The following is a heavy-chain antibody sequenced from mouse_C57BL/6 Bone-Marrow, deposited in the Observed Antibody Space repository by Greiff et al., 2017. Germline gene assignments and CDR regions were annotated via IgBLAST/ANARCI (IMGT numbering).Heavy chain of an antibody. CDR2: INPGSGGT. V-gene: IGHV1-54*01. Sequence: QVQLQQSGAELVRPGTSVKVSCKASGYAFTNYLIEWVKQRPGQGLEWIGVINPGSGGTNYNEKFKGKATLTADKSSSTAYMQLSRLTSEDSAVYFCARWGGRGYFDYWGQGTTLTVSS. J-gene: IGHJ2*01. CDR3: ARWGGRGYFDY. CDR1: GYAFTNYL. D-gene: IGHD3-3*01.